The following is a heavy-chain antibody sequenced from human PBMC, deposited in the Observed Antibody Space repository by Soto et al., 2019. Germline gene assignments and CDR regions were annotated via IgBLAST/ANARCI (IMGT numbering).Heavy chain of an antibody. CDR1: GFTFSSYA. J-gene: IGHJ6*02. CDR3: ARAGCDGGSCYTLVGLRYGMDV. Sequence: QVQLVESGGGVVQPGRSLRLSCVASGFTFSSYAMHWVRQAPGKGLEWVAVISYDGNNKYYADSVKGRFTISRDNSKNTLYLQMNSLRPEDTAVYYCARAGCDGGSCYTLVGLRYGMDVWGQGTTVTVSS. CDR2: ISYDGNNK. D-gene: IGHD2-15*01. V-gene: IGHV3-30-3*01.